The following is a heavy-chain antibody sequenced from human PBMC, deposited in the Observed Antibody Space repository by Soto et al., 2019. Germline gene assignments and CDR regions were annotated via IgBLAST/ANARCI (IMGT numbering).Heavy chain of an antibody. CDR3: ERCSISGRRGGAFDI. J-gene: IGHJ3*02. D-gene: IGHD6-6*01. Sequence: SETLALTCAVYGGSFSCYYWSWIRQPPGKGLEWIGEINHSGSTNYNPSLKSRVTISVDTSKNQLSLGLSSVTAADTALYYCERCSISGRRGGAFDIWGQGTMVTVSS. V-gene: IGHV4-34*01. CDR1: GGSFSCYY. CDR2: INHSGST.